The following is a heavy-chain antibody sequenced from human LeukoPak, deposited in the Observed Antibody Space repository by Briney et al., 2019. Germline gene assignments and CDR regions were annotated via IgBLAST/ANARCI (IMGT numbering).Heavy chain of an antibody. V-gene: IGHV1-69*13. CDR1: GGTFSSYA. D-gene: IGHD3-22*01. Sequence: SSVKVSCKASGGTFSSYAISWVRQAPGQGLEWVGGIIPIFGTANYAQKLQGRVRITADESTSTAYMELSSLRSEDTAAYYCARGPITTRSHFDYWGQGTLVTVSP. CDR3: ARGPITTRSHFDY. J-gene: IGHJ4*02. CDR2: IIPIFGTA.